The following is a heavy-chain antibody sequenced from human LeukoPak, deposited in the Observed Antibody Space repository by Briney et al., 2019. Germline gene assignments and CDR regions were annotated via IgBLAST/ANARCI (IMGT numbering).Heavy chain of an antibody. D-gene: IGHD2-15*01. V-gene: IGHV4-61*01. J-gene: IGHJ5*02. CDR2: IYYSGST. Sequence: SETLSLTCTVSGGSVSSGSYYWSWIRQPPGKGLEGIGYIYYSGSTNYNPSLKSRVTISVDTSKNQFSLKLSSVTAADTAVYYCARGGVAAGRYNWFDPWGQGTLVTVSS. CDR3: ARGGVAAGRYNWFDP. CDR1: GGSVSSGSYY.